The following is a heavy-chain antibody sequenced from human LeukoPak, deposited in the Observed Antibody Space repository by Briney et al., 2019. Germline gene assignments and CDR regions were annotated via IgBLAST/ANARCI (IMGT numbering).Heavy chain of an antibody. CDR2: IIPILDIA. Sequence: SVKVSCKASGGTFSTHTFSWVQQAPGQGLEWMGRIIPILDIANYAQKFQGRVTITADKSTSTAYMDLSSLTSEDTAVYYCARGGQLSTGAYFDYWGQGTLVTIAS. CDR3: ARGGQLSTGAYFDY. V-gene: IGHV1-69*02. CDR1: GGTFSTHT. D-gene: IGHD6-6*01. J-gene: IGHJ4*02.